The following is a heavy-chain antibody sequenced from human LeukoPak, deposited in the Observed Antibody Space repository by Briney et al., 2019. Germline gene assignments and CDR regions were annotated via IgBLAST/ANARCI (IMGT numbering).Heavy chain of an antibody. D-gene: IGHD3-3*01. CDR3: ASLTLIWSGYYG. J-gene: IGHJ4*02. CDR2: ISSSSSYI. Sequence: PGGSLRLSCAASGFTFSSYSMNWVRQAPGKGLEWVSSISSSSSYIYYADSVKGRFTISRDNAKNSLYLQTNSLRAEDTAVYYCASLTLIWSGYYGGGQGTLVTVSS. CDR1: GFTFSSYS. V-gene: IGHV3-21*01.